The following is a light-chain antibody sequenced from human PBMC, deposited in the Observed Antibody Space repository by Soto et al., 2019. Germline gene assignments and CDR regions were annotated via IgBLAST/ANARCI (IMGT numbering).Light chain of an antibody. J-gene: IGLJ2*01. V-gene: IGLV1-47*01. Sequence: QSVLTQPPSASGTPGQRVTISCSGSSSNIGTNYISLYQQSPGTAPKLLIYRNNQRPSGVPDRFSGSNSGTTASLATRGLRSEEEADYHCAAWDATLNGPVFGGGTKLTVL. CDR3: AAWDATLNGPV. CDR2: RNN. CDR1: SSNIGTNY.